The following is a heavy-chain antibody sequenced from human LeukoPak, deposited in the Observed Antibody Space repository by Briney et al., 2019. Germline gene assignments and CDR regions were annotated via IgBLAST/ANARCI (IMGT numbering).Heavy chain of an antibody. D-gene: IGHD4-23*01. CDR2: IQYDGRKK. J-gene: IGHJ4*02. Sequence: GGSLRLSCVTSGFSISSYGMHWVRQAPGRGLERVAFIQYDGRKKLCGDSVKGRCTISRDTSSKTIYLQVDSLRGEDTAVYYCAKDIGNFRTPDWWGQGTLVTVSS. CDR3: AKDIGNFRTPDW. V-gene: IGHV3-30*02. CDR1: GFSISSYG.